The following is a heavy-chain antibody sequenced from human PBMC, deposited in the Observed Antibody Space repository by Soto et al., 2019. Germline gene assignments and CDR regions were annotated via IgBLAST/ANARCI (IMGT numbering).Heavy chain of an antibody. J-gene: IGHJ6*02. CDR3: ARDWGGSYFTGNTYYYYGMDV. CDR1: GFTFSSYT. Sequence: GGSMGLSCAASGFTFSSYTRNWVRQGPGKGLEWVSSISSSSSYIYYADSVKGRFTISRDNAKNSLYLQMNSLRAEGKAVYYCARDWGGSYFTGNTYYYYGMDVWGQGTTVTVSS. V-gene: IGHV3-21*01. D-gene: IGHD1-26*01. CDR2: ISSSSSYI.